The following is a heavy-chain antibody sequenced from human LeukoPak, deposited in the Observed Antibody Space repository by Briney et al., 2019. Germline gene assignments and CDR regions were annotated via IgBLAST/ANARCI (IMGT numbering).Heavy chain of an antibody. D-gene: IGHD3-10*01. CDR2: ISAYNGDS. V-gene: IGHV1-18*01. Sequence: APVKVSCKASGYTFTSYGINWVRQAPGQGLEWMGWISAYNGDSSYAQKLQGRVTMTTDTSTRTAYMELRSLRSDDTAVYYCTSGLYYYSSGSAGYYLDVWGKGTTITVSS. CDR3: TSGLYYYSSGSAGYYLDV. CDR1: GYTFTSYG. J-gene: IGHJ6*03.